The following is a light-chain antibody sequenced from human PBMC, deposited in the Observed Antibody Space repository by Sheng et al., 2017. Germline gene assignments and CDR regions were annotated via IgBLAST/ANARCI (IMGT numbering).Light chain of an antibody. CDR2: AAS. CDR1: QTVTSNY. Sequence: EIVMTQSPATLSLSPGETATLSCRASQTVTSNYLSWYQQKPGQAPRLLIYAASTRATGTPARFSGSGSGTDFTLTITSLQPEDFAVYYCQQDYNLPWTVGQGTKVEV. J-gene: IGKJ1*01. V-gene: IGKV3D-7*01. CDR3: QQDYNLPWT.